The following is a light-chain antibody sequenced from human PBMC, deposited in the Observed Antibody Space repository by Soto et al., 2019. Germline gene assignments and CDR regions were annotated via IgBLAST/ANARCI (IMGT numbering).Light chain of an antibody. CDR1: QTFSSSY. Sequence: EVVLTQSPGTLSLSPGERATLSCRASQTFSSSYLAWYQQKVGQAPRLLIYGASSRATGIPNRFSGSGSGTDFTLTISRLEAEDFAVYYCQQHGSSPPYTFGQGTKLGIK. J-gene: IGKJ2*01. CDR3: QQHGSSPPYT. CDR2: GAS. V-gene: IGKV3-20*01.